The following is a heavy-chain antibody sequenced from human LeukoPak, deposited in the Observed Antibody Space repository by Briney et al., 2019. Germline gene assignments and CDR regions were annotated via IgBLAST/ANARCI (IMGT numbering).Heavy chain of an antibody. CDR3: ARETDSGSYYFDY. D-gene: IGHD1-26*01. CDR2: INPNSGGT. V-gene: IGHV1-2*02. J-gene: IGHJ4*02. CDR1: GYTFTGYY. Sequence: GASVKVSCKASGYTFTGYYMHWVRQAPGQGLEWMGWINPNSGGTNYAQKFQGRVTMTRDTSISTAYMELSRLRSGDTAVYYCARETDSGSYYFDYWGQGTLVTVSS.